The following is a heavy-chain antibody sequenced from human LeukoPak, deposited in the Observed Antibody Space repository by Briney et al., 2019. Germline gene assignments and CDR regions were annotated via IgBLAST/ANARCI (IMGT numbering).Heavy chain of an antibody. CDR1: GGSVSSGSYY. CDR3: AREGYYYDSSVFDY. V-gene: IGHV4-61*01. J-gene: IGHJ4*02. D-gene: IGHD3-22*01. Sequence: SETPSLTCTVSGGSVSSGSYYWSWIRQPPGKGLEWIGYIYYSGSTNYNPSLKSRVTISVDTSKNQFSLKLSSVTAADTAVYYCAREGYYYDSSVFDYWGQGTLVTVSS. CDR2: IYYSGST.